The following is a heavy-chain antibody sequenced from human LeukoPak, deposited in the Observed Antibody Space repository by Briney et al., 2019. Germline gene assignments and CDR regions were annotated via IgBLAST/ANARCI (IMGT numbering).Heavy chain of an antibody. CDR3: ARDLGFGESFDY. J-gene: IGHJ4*02. CDR2: ISSSSSYI. D-gene: IGHD3-10*01. V-gene: IGHV3-21*01. Sequence: GGSLRLSCAASGFTFSSYSMNRVRQAPGKGLEWVSSISSSSSYIYYADSVKGRFTISRDNAKNSLYLQMNSLRAEDTAVYYCARDLGFGESFDYWGQGTLVTVSS. CDR1: GFTFSSYS.